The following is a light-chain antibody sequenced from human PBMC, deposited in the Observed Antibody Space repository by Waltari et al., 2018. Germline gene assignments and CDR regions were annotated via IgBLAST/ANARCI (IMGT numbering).Light chain of an antibody. CDR2: KDI. V-gene: IGLV3-25*03. CDR3: QSTDTNSGTRV. CDR1: VLPRQY. J-gene: IGLJ1*01. Sequence: SYGLTQPPSVSVSPGQTAKINCSGDVLPRQYAAWYRQRQGQAPIMLRYKDIERPSGIPERFSGSSSGTTVTLTISGVQAEDDGDYFCQSTDTNSGTRVFGSGTKVNVL.